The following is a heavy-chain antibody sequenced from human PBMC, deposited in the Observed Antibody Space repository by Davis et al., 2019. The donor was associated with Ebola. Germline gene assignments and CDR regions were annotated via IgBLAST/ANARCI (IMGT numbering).Heavy chain of an antibody. CDR2: ISWNSGSI. D-gene: IGHD3-3*02. J-gene: IGHJ3*02. CDR1: GFTFDDYA. V-gene: IGHV3-9*01. Sequence: PGGSLSLSCAASGFTFDDYAMHCVRQAPGKGLEWVSGISWNSGSIGYADSVKGRLTISRDNAKNYLYLQMNSLRAEDTALYYCAKDIRALRAFDIWGQGTMVTVSS. CDR3: AKDIRALRAFDI.